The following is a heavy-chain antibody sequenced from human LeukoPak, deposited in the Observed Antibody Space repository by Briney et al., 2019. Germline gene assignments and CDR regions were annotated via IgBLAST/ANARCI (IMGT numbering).Heavy chain of an antibody. CDR2: IYTSGST. J-gene: IGHJ3*02. Sequence: SETLSLTCTVSGGSISSGSYYWSWIRQPAGKGLEWIGRIYTSGSTNYNPSLKSRVTISVDTSKNQFSLKLSSVTAADTAVYYCASRFWLGYAFDIWGQGTMVTVSS. CDR3: ASRFWLGYAFDI. D-gene: IGHD6-19*01. CDR1: GGSISSGSYY. V-gene: IGHV4-61*02.